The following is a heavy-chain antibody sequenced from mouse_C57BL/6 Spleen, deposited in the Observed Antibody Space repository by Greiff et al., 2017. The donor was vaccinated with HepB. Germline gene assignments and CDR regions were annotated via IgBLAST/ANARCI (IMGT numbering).Heavy chain of an antibody. Sequence: EVQLQQSGPELVKPGASVKIPCKASGYTFTDYNMDWVKQSHGKSLEWIGDINPNNGGTIYNQKFKGKATLTVDKSSSTAYMELRSLTSEDTAVYYCARLYQGGFAYWGQGTLVTVSA. CDR1: GYTFTDYN. D-gene: IGHD2-12*01. J-gene: IGHJ3*01. V-gene: IGHV1-18*01. CDR2: INPNNGGT. CDR3: ARLYQGGFAY.